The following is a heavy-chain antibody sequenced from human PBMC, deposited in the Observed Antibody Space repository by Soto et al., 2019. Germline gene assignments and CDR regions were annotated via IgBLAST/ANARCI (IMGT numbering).Heavy chain of an antibody. CDR3: ARGALDYYYYHYYMDV. D-gene: IGHD1-1*01. Sequence: ASVKVSCKASGYTFTSYGISWVRQAPGQGLEWMGWISAYNGNTNYAQKLQGRVTMTTDTSTSTAYMELRSLRSDDTAVYYCARGALDYYYYHYYMDVWGKGTTVTVSS. J-gene: IGHJ6*03. CDR1: GYTFTSYG. V-gene: IGHV1-18*01. CDR2: ISAYNGNT.